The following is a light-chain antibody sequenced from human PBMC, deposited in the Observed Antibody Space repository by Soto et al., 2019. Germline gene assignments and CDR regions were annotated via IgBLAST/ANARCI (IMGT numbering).Light chain of an antibody. CDR1: QTINNC. Sequence: DIQMTQSPSTLSASVGDTVTISCRASQTINNCLAWYQQKPGKDPKLLISDDSNLETGVPSRFSGSGSGTEFTLSINSLQPDDFATYYCQQCYIYWTFGQGTKVDIK. J-gene: IGKJ1*01. V-gene: IGKV1-5*01. CDR3: QQCYIYWT. CDR2: DDS.